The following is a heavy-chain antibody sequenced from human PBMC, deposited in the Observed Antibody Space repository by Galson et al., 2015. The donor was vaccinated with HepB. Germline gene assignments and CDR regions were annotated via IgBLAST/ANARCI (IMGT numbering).Heavy chain of an antibody. D-gene: IGHD3-16*01. CDR1: GYTFTSYY. CDR2: INPSGGST. Sequence: SVKVSCKASGYTFTSYYMHWVRQAPGQGLEWMGIINPSGGSTSYAQKFQGRVTMTRDTSTSTVYMELSNLRAEDTAVYYCARVGRSGEFDYWGQGTLVTVSS. J-gene: IGHJ4*02. V-gene: IGHV1-46*01. CDR3: ARVGRSGEFDY.